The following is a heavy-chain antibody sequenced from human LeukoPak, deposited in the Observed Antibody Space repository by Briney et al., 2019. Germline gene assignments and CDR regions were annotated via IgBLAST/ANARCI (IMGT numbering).Heavy chain of an antibody. D-gene: IGHD3-22*01. Sequence: ASVKVSCKASGYTFTSYGISWVRQAPGQGLEWMGWISAYNGNTNYAQKLQGRVTMTTDTSTSTAYMELRSLRSDDTAVYYCARDYDSSGHASFGYWGQGTLVTASS. CDR3: ARDYDSSGHASFGY. J-gene: IGHJ4*02. CDR2: ISAYNGNT. CDR1: GYTFTSYG. V-gene: IGHV1-18*01.